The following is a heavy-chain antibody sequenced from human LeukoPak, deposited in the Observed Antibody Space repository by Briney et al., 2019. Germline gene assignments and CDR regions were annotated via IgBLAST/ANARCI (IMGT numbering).Heavy chain of an antibody. D-gene: IGHD3-9*01. CDR2: ISAYNGNT. J-gene: IGHJ4*02. V-gene: IGHV1-18*04. Sequence: ASVKVSCKASGYTFTSYGISWVRQAPGQGLEWVGWISAYNGNTNYAQKLQGRVTMTTDTSTSTAYMELRSLRSDDTAVYYCARDEGYDILTGYYSFDYWGQGTLVTVSS. CDR1: GYTFTSYG. CDR3: ARDEGYDILTGYYSFDY.